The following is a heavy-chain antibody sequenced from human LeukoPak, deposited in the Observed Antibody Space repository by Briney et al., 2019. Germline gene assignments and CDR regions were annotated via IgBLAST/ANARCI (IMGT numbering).Heavy chain of an antibody. D-gene: IGHD6-13*01. CDR2: IYYSGST. CDR3: ARGTEGYSSSWSFDY. J-gene: IGHJ4*02. CDR1: GGSISSYY. V-gene: IGHV4-59*01. Sequence: PSETLSLTCTVSGGSISSYYWSWIRQPPGKGLEWIGYIYYSGSTNYNPSLKSRVTISVDTSKNQFSLKLSSVTAADTAVYYCARGTEGYSSSWSFDYWGQGTLVTVSS.